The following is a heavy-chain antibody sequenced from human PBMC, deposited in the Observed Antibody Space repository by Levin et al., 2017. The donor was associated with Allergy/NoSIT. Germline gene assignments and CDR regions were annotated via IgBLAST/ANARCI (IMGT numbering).Heavy chain of an antibody. V-gene: IGHV3-48*03. J-gene: IGHJ4*02. CDR3: ARQLGNFWSGYNYFDY. CDR2: ISSSGSTI. Sequence: LSLTCAASGFTFSSYEMNWVRQAPGKGLEWVSYISSSGSTIYYADSVKGRFTISRDNAKNSLYLQMNSLRAEDTAVYYCARQLGNFWSGYNYFDYWGQGTLVTVS. D-gene: IGHD3-3*01. CDR1: GFTFSSYE.